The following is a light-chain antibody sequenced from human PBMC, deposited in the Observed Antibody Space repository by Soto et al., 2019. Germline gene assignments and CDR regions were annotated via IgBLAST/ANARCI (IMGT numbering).Light chain of an antibody. V-gene: IGKV3-11*01. CDR3: QQRGA. CDR1: QSVDTS. Sequence: EVVLTQSPATLSLSPGERATLSCRASQSVDTSLAWYQQKVGQAPRLLIYDASNRATGIPGRFSDSVSGTAFTLTISGLAPEDFAVYYCQQRGAFGQGTKVEI. CDR2: DAS. J-gene: IGKJ2*01.